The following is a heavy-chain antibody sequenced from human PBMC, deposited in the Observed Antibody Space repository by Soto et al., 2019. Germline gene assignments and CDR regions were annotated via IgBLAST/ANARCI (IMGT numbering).Heavy chain of an antibody. CDR2: ISSSSSYI. D-gene: IGHD6-19*01. V-gene: IGHV3-21*01. CDR3: ARGDSSGWDGHLVDY. Sequence: EVQLVESGGGLVKPGGSLRLSCAASGFTFSSYSMNWVRQAPGKGLEWVSSISSSSSYIYYADSVKGRYTISRDNAKNSLYLQMNSLRAEDTAVYYCARGDSSGWDGHLVDYWGQGTLVTVSS. CDR1: GFTFSSYS. J-gene: IGHJ4*02.